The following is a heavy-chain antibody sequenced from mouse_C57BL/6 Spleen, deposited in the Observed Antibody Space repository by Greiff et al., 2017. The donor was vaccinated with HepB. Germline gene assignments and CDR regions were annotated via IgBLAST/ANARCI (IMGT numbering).Heavy chain of an antibody. V-gene: IGHV3-6*01. CDR1: GYSITSGYN. CDR3: ARGGDY. CDR2: ISYYGSN. J-gene: IGHJ4*01. Sequence: EVKLQESGPGLVKPSQSLSLTCSVTGYSITSGYNWNWIRQFPGNKLEWMGYISYYGSNNYNPSLKNRISITRDTSKNQFFLKLNSVTTEDTATYYCARGGDYWGQGTSVTVSS.